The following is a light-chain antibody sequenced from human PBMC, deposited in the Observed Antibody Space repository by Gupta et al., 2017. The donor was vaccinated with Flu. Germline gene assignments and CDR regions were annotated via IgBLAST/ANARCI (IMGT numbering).Light chain of an antibody. V-gene: IGKV1-5*03. CDR3: QQYNSHFKT. J-gene: IGKJ1*01. CDR1: QFIVSW. Sequence: DIQMTPSPSTLSASAGDRVTIPCRASQFIVSWLAWYQQKPGEAPQLLIYETSTLASAVPSRFSGGGSGTEFTLTINSLQPDDSATYYCQQYNSHFKTFGQGTKVEIK. CDR2: ETS.